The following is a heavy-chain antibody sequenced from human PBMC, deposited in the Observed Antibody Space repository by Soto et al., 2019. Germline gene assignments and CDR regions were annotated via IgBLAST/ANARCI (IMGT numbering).Heavy chain of an antibody. CDR3: AKFSGSYLTYYFDY. CDR2: ISGSGGST. Sequence: GGSLRLSCAASGFTFSSYAMSWVRQAPGKGLEWVSSISGSGGSTYYADSVKGRFTISRDNSKNTLYLQMNSLRAEDTAVYYCAKFSGSYLTYYFDYWGQGTLVTVSS. J-gene: IGHJ4*02. CDR1: GFTFSSYA. D-gene: IGHD1-26*01. V-gene: IGHV3-23*01.